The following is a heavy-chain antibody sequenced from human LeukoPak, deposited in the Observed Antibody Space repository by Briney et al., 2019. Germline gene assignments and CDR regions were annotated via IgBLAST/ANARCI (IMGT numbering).Heavy chain of an antibody. CDR2: IYYSGST. D-gene: IGHD2-2*01. J-gene: IGHJ6*03. V-gene: IGHV4-39*07. CDR3: ARDRDCSSTSCSGYYYMDV. Sequence: SETLSLTCTVSGGSISSSSYYWGWIRQPPGKGLEWIGSIYYSGSTYYNPSLKSRVTISVDTSKNQFSLKLSSATAADTAVYYCARDRDCSSTSCSGYYYMDVWGKGTTVTVSS. CDR1: GGSISSSSYY.